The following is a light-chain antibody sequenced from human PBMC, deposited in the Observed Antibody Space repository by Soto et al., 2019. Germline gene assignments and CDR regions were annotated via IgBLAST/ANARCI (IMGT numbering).Light chain of an antibody. J-gene: IGKJ1*01. Sequence: DIQMTQSPSTLSASVGDRVTITCRASQSISSWLAWYQQKPGKVPKLLIYKASSIESGVPSRFSGSGSGTEFTLTISSLQPDDFATYYCQQYNSYPWTFGQGTMLEIK. CDR1: QSISSW. CDR2: KAS. CDR3: QQYNSYPWT. V-gene: IGKV1-5*03.